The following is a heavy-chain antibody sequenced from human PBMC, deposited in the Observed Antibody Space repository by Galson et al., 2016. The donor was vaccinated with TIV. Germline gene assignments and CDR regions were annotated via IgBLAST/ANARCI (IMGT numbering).Heavy chain of an antibody. D-gene: IGHD1-1*01. V-gene: IGHV1-3*01. Sequence: SCKASGYTFTNYIMHWVRQAPGQRLEWMGWINAGNGNTKYSQKFQGRVTITRDTSASTAYMGLSSLRSEDTAVYYCARDPGYFVYWGQGTLVTVSS. CDR1: GYTFTNYI. CDR3: ARDPGYFVY. J-gene: IGHJ4*02. CDR2: INAGNGNT.